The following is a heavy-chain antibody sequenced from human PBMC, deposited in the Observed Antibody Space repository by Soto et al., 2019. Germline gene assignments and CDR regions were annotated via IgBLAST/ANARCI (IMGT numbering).Heavy chain of an antibody. Sequence: QVQLVQSGAEVKKPGASVKVSCKASGYTFTSYDINWVRQATGQGLEWMGWMNPNSGNTGYAQKFQGRVTMARNPSISTAYKELSSLRSEDTAVYYCARERTGTTSMDVWGQGTTVTVTS. CDR2: MNPNSGNT. J-gene: IGHJ6*02. CDR3: ARERTGTTSMDV. D-gene: IGHD1-1*01. V-gene: IGHV1-8*01. CDR1: GYTFTSYD.